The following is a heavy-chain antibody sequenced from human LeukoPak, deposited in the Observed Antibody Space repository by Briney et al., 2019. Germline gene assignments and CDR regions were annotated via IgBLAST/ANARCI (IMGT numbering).Heavy chain of an antibody. J-gene: IGHJ6*02. Sequence: PGGSLRLSCAASGRTFSSYSMNWVRQAPGKGLEWVSSISSSSSYIYYADSVKGRFTISRDNAKNSLYLQMNSLRAEDTAVYYCARDFYRDYDYYGMDVWGQGTTVTVSS. CDR3: ARDFYRDYDYYGMDV. V-gene: IGHV3-21*01. D-gene: IGHD3-3*01. CDR1: GRTFSSYS. CDR2: ISSSSSYI.